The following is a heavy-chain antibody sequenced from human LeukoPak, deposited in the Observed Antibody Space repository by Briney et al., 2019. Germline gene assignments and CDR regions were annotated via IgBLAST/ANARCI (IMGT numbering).Heavy chain of an antibody. D-gene: IGHD3-22*01. J-gene: IGHJ4*02. CDR2: INSDGSST. Sequence: GGSLRLSCAASGFTFSSYWMHWVRKAPGKGLVWVSRINSDGSSTSYADSVKGRFTISRDNAKNTLYLQMNSLRAEDTAVYYCVKEDKDRSGFGLDYWGQGTLVTVSS. CDR1: GFTFSSYW. CDR3: VKEDKDRSGFGLDY. V-gene: IGHV3-74*01.